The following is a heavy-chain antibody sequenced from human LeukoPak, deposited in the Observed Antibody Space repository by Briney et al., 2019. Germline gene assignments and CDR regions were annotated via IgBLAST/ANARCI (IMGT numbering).Heavy chain of an antibody. V-gene: IGHV4-34*01. CDR2: INDSGRT. D-gene: IGHD1-1*01. CDR1: GGSFSDYN. Sequence: PSETLSLTCAVYGGSFSDYNWSWLRQSPEKGLEWIGEINDSGRTHYNPSLKSRVTISVDTAKYQFSLSLSSLTAAATAVFYCARGLDLEGLDYWGQGTLVTVSS. J-gene: IGHJ4*02. CDR3: ARGLDLEGLDY.